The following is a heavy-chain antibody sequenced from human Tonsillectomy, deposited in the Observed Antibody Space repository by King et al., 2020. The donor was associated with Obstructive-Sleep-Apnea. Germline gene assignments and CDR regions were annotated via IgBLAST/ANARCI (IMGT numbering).Heavy chain of an antibody. CDR3: ARQKTGIFDY. CDR2: IYYSGST. D-gene: IGHD3-9*01. Sequence: QLQESGPGLVKPSETLALTCTVSGGSISSYYWSWIRQPPGKGLEWIGDIYYSGSTNYNPSLKSRVTISVDTSKNQFSLKLSSVTAADTAVYYCARQKTGIFDYWGQGTLVTVPS. V-gene: IGHV4-59*08. J-gene: IGHJ4*02. CDR1: GGSISSYY.